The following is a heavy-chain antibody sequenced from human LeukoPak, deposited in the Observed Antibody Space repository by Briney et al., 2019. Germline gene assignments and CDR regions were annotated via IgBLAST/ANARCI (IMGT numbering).Heavy chain of an antibody. J-gene: IGHJ4*02. CDR3: ARDASWIQRYGYDY. CDR1: GGSISNSNW. V-gene: IGHV4-4*02. Sequence: PSETLSLTCVVSGGSISNSNWWSWVRQPPGKGLEWIGEIYHSGSTNYNPSLKSRGTISVDTSKNQFSLKLSSVTAADTAVYYCARDASWIQRYGYDYWGQGTLVTVSS. CDR2: IYHSGST. D-gene: IGHD5-18*01.